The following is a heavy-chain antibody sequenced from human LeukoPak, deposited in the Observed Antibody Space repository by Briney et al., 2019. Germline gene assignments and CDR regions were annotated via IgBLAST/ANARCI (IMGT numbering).Heavy chain of an antibody. Sequence: RPSETLSLTCTVSGGSISSSSYYWSWIRQPPGKGLEWIGYIYYSGSTNYNPSLKSRVTISVDTSKNQFSLKLSSVTAADTAVYYCARGGVVRDAFDIWGQGTMVTVSS. V-gene: IGHV4-61*01. CDR3: ARGGVVRDAFDI. CDR1: GGSISSSSYY. J-gene: IGHJ3*02. D-gene: IGHD2-2*01. CDR2: IYYSGST.